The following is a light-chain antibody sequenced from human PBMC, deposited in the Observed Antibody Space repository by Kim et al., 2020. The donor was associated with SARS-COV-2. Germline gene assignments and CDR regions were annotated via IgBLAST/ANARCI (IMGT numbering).Light chain of an antibody. CDR3: QQSSSTLYT. Sequence: DIQMTQSPSSLSASVGDRVTISCRASQSISISLNWYQQKPGKAPNLLIYAASSLQSGVPSRFSGSGSGTDFTLSISSLEPEDFATYYCQQSSSTLYTFGQGTKLEI. CDR2: AAS. V-gene: IGKV1-39*01. J-gene: IGKJ2*01. CDR1: QSISIS.